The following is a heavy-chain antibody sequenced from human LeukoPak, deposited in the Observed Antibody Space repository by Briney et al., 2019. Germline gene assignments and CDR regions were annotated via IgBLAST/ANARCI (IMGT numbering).Heavy chain of an antibody. CDR2: IYHSGST. CDR1: GDSISSGDYY. J-gene: IGHJ4*02. Sequence: SEALSLTCTVSGDSISSGDYYWSWVRQPPGKGLEWIGEIYHSGSTNYNPSLKSRVTISVDKSKNQFSLKLSSVTAADTAVYYCARDRRYYDSSGYIRGFDYWGQGTLVTVSS. CDR3: ARDRRYYDSSGYIRGFDY. V-gene: IGHV4-39*07. D-gene: IGHD3-22*01.